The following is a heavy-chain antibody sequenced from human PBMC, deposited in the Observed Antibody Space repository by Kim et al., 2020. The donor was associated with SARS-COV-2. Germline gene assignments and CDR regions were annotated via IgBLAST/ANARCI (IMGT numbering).Heavy chain of an antibody. CDR2: ISGSGGST. V-gene: IGHV3-23*01. Sequence: GGSLRLSCAASGFTFSSYAMSWVRQAPGKGLEWVSAISGSGGSTYYADSVKGRFTISRDNSKNTLYLQMNSLRAEDTAVYYCAKDKVRPISSWTRTEFYRYFDYWGQGTLVTVSS. CDR1: GFTFSSYA. CDR3: AKDKVRPISSWTRTEFYRYFDY. D-gene: IGHD6-13*01. J-gene: IGHJ4*02.